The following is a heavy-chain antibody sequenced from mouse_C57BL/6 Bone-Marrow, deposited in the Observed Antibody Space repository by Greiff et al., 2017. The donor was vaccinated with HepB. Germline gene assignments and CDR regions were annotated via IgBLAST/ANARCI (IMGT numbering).Heavy chain of an antibody. CDR2: IDPENGDT. CDR1: GFNIKDDY. Sequence: VQLKESGAELVRPGASVKLSCTASGFNIKDDYMHWVKQRPEQGLEWIGWIDPENGDTEYASKFPGKATITADTSSTTASLQLSSLTSEDTAVYYCTTFYGNYEDAMDYWGQGTSVTVSS. D-gene: IGHD2-1*01. V-gene: IGHV14-4*01. J-gene: IGHJ4*01. CDR3: TTFYGNYEDAMDY.